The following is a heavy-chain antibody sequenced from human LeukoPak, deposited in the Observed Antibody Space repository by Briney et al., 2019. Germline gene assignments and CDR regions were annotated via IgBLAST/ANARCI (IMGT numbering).Heavy chain of an antibody. J-gene: IGHJ4*02. V-gene: IGHV5-51*01. Sequence: GESLKISCKASEYSFTSYWIGWVRQMPGKGLEWVGNIQPGNPEIRYSPSFQGQVTISADNSISTAYLQWSSLKASDTAMYYCATSERYSYGYGPLDYWGQGTLVTVSS. CDR2: IQPGNPEI. CDR1: EYSFTSYW. D-gene: IGHD5-18*01. CDR3: ATSERYSYGYGPLDY.